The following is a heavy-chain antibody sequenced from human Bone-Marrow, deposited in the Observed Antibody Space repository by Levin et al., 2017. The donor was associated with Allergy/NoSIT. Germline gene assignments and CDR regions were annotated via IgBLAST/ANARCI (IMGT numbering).Heavy chain of an antibody. J-gene: IGHJ6*02. CDR3: TTDPEYSSSWKNYYYYGMDV. CDR1: GFTFSNAW. Sequence: GGSLRLSCAASGFTFSNAWMNWVRQAPGKGLEWVGRIKSKTDGGTTDYAAPVKGRFTISRDDSKNTLYLQMNSLKTEDTAVYYCTTDPEYSSSWKNYYYYGMDVWGQGTTVTVSS. CDR2: IKSKTDGGTT. D-gene: IGHD6-13*01. V-gene: IGHV3-15*07.